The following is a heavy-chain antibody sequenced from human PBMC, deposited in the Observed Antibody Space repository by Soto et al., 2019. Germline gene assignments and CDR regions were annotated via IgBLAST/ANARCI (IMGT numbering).Heavy chain of an antibody. CDR3: AADKYYYGSGKDGMDV. CDR2: IYYSGST. J-gene: IGHJ6*02. CDR1: GVSISSGGYY. V-gene: IGHV4-31*03. Sequence: TRCVTCPVSGVSISSGGYYGTWIRQHPGKGLEWIGYIYYSGSTYYNPSLKSRVTISVDTSKNQFSLKLSSVTAADTAVYYCAADKYYYGSGKDGMDVWGQGTKVTV. D-gene: IGHD3-10*01.